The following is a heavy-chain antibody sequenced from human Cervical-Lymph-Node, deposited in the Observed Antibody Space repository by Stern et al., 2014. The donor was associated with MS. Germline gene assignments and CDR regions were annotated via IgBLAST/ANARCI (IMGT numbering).Heavy chain of an antibody. CDR3: ARDLELPYREDYYYGMDV. CDR1: GYTFSTYA. V-gene: IGHV1-3*04. D-gene: IGHD1-26*01. Sequence: QVPLVESGAEVKEPGASVKVSCKASGYTFSTYAMHWVRQAPGQRLEWMGWIHTGSGDRKDSQKFQGRVTITRDTSATTVYMELSGLRSEDTAVYYCARDLELPYREDYYYGMDVWGQGTTVTVSS. CDR2: IHTGSGDR. J-gene: IGHJ6*02.